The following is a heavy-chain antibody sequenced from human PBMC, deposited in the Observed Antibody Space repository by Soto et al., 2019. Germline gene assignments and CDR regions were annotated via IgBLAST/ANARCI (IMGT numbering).Heavy chain of an antibody. J-gene: IGHJ6*02. CDR3: VKERADFVTVPHATSGMDV. D-gene: IGHD2-15*01. V-gene: IGHV3-30*18. Sequence: QIQLVQSGGGVVQSGGSLRLSCTASGFSFNKFGMHWVRQTPGKGLEWVASLSYDGNHDFYADSVTGRLIISRDNSKNTLYLQVNTLTVDDTAVYYCVKERADFVTVPHATSGMDVRGPGTTVTVSS. CDR1: GFSFNKFG. CDR2: LSYDGNHD.